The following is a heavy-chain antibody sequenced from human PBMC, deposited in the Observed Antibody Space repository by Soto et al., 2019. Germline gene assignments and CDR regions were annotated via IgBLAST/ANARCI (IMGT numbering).Heavy chain of an antibody. CDR1: GDSISSYY. J-gene: IGHJ6*02. CDR3: ARDHITMVRRVLDYHGMDV. D-gene: IGHD3-10*01. Sequence: SETLSLTCTVSGDSISSYYWSWIRQPPWKGLEWIGYIYYTGDTHYSPSLKSRVTISVDTSKKQFSLRLKSVTAADTAVYYCARDHITMVRRVLDYHGMDVWGQRITVTVCS. CDR2: IYYTGDT. V-gene: IGHV4-59*01.